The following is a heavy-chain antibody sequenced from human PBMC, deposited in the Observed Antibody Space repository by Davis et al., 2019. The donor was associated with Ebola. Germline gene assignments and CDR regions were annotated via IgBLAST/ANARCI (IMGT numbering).Heavy chain of an antibody. CDR1: GYSFTSYW. CDR3: ARRGVDLRISFDY. J-gene: IGHJ4*02. D-gene: IGHD2-21*01. Sequence: KVSCKGSGYSFTSYWISWVRQMPRKGLEWMGIIYPGDSDIRYSPSFQGQVTFSVDKSISTAYLQWSSLKASDTAMYYCARRGVDLRISFDYWGQGTLVTVSS. CDR2: IYPGDSDI. V-gene: IGHV5-51*01.